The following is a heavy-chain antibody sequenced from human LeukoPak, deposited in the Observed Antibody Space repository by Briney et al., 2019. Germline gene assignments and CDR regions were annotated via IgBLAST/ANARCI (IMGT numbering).Heavy chain of an antibody. CDR2: ISSIGSTI. J-gene: IGHJ6*02. CDR1: GFTSRSYE. D-gene: IGHD5-18*01. CDR3: ARDGRGYSYGSHYYGMDV. V-gene: IGHV3-48*03. Sequence: GGSLRFSFAASGFTSRSYEMNWVRQVPGKGLEWVSYISSIGSTIYYADSVKGRFTISRDNAKNSLYLQMNSLRAEDTAVYYCARDGRGYSYGSHYYGMDVWGQGTTVTVSS.